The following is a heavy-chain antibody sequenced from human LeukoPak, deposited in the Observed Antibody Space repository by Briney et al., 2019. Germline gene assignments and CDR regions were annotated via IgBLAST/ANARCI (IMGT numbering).Heavy chain of an antibody. CDR2: INHSGST. J-gene: IGHJ4*02. CDR3: ARGNGSGWYYFDY. D-gene: IGHD6-19*01. V-gene: IGHV4-34*01. CDR1: GGSFSGYY. Sequence: PSETLSLTCAVYGGSFSGYYWSWIRQPPGKGLEWIGEINHSGSTNYNPSLKSRVTISVDTSKNQFSLKLSSVTAADTVVYYCARGNGSGWYYFDYWGQGTLVTVSS.